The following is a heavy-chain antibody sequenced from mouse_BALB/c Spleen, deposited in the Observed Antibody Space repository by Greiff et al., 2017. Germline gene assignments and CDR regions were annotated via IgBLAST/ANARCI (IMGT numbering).Heavy chain of an antibody. CDR2: ISTYYGDA. V-gene: IGHV1S137*01. CDR1: GYTFTDYA. Sequence: QVQLKESGAELVRPGVSVKISCKGSGYTFTDYAMHWVKQSHAKSLEWIGVISTYYGDASYNQKFKGKATMTVDKSSSTAYMELARLTSEDSAIYYCAREGPLDYWGQGTTLTVSS. J-gene: IGHJ2*01. CDR3: AREGPLDY.